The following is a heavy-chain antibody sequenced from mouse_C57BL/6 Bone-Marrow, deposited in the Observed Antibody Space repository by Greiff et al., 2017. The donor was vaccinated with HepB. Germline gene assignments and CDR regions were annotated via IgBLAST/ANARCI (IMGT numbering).Heavy chain of an antibody. V-gene: IGHV7-3*01. D-gene: IGHD2-5*01. CDR3: ASLSYSNSSYYYAMDY. CDR2: IRNKANGYTT. Sequence: EVKVEESGGGLVQPGGSLSLSCAASGFTFTDYYMSWVRQPPGKALEWLGFIRNKANGYTTEYSASVKGRFTISRDNSQSILYLQMNALRAEDSATYYCASLSYSNSSYYYAMDYWGQGTSVTVSS. CDR1: GFTFTDYY. J-gene: IGHJ4*01.